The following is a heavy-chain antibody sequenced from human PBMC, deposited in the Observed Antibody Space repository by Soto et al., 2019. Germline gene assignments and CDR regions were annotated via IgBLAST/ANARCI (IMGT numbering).Heavy chain of an antibody. V-gene: IGHV1-18*04. J-gene: IGHJ6*02. D-gene: IGHD6-13*01. CDR2: ISAYNGNT. Sequence: ASVKVSCKASGYTFTSYGISWVRQAPGQGLEWMGWISAYNGNTNYAQKLQGRVTMTTDTSTSTAYMELRSLRSDDTAVYYCARDYQEQLADYYYYYAMDVWGQGTTVTVSS. CDR1: GYTFTSYG. CDR3: ARDYQEQLADYYYYYAMDV.